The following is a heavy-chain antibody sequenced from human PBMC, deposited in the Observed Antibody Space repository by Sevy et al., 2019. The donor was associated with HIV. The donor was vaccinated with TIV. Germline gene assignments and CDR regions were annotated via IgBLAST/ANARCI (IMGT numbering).Heavy chain of an antibody. J-gene: IGHJ3*02. D-gene: IGHD3-22*01. V-gene: IGHV3-30*02. Sequence: GGSLRLSCTASGFPFSSYAIHWIRQAPGKGPEWVAYIQSDGGNQSYGDSVKGRFTISRDNSKNTVYLQMNSLRVEDMAVYYCAKNPYDNNAFDIWGQGTMVTVSS. CDR2: IQSDGGNQ. CDR3: AKNPYDNNAFDI. CDR1: GFPFSSYA.